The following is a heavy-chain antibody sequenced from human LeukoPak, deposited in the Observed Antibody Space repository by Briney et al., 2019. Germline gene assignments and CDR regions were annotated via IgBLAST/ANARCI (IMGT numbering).Heavy chain of an antibody. D-gene: IGHD2-2*01. Sequence: PGGSLRLSCTSSEFTSSNYWVTWVRQSPGKGLEWLANIDRHGSQKNYLESVKGRFTISRDDAKNSVYLQVSSLRVEDTAVYYCATSRYCTSTSCYRIFDHWGQGTLVTVSS. V-gene: IGHV3-7*01. J-gene: IGHJ4*02. CDR1: EFTSSNYW. CDR3: ATSRYCTSTSCYRIFDH. CDR2: IDRHGSQK.